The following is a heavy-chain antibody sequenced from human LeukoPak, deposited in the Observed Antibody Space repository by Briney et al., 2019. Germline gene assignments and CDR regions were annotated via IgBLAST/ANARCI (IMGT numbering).Heavy chain of an antibody. V-gene: IGHV3-33*01. CDR1: GFTFSSYG. CDR3: TRGFDY. Sequence: GRSLRLSCAASGFTFSSYGMHWVRQAPGNGLEWVAVIWYDGSNKYYADSVKGRFTISRGNSKNTLYLQMNSLRAGDTAVYYCTRGFDYWGQGTLVTVSS. CDR2: IWYDGSNK. J-gene: IGHJ4*02.